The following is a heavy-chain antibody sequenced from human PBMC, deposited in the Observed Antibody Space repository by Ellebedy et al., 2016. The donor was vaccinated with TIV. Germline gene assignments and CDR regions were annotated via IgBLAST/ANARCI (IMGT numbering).Heavy chain of an antibody. D-gene: IGHD1-26*01. J-gene: IGHJ4*02. CDR1: GYTFTSYY. Sequence: AASVKVSCKASGYTFTSYYMHWVRQAPGQGLEWMGIINPSGGSKSYAQKLQGRVTMTRDTSTSTVYMELSSLRSEDTAVYYCARDRGGVGATNGFDYWGQGTLVTVSS. CDR2: INPSGGSK. V-gene: IGHV1-46*04. CDR3: ARDRGGVGATNGFDY.